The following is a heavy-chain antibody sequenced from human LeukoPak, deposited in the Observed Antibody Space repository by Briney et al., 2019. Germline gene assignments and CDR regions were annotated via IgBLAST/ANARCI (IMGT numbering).Heavy chain of an antibody. Sequence: GGALRLSCAASGFTFSSYEMNWVRQAPGKGLEWVSYISSSGSTIYYADSVKGRFTISRDNDKNSLYLQMNSLRAEDTAVYYCARDRVQLGIDYWGQGTLVTVSS. V-gene: IGHV3-48*03. CDR1: GFTFSSYE. CDR2: ISSSGSTI. CDR3: ARDRVQLGIDY. J-gene: IGHJ4*02. D-gene: IGHD7-27*01.